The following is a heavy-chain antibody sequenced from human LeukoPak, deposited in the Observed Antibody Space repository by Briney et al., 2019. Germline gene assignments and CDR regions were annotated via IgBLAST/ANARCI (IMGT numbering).Heavy chain of an antibody. V-gene: IGHV3-23*01. D-gene: IGHD6-19*01. CDR2: TSDSGGST. CDR1: GFTFSTYA. Sequence: AGGSLRLSCAASGFTFSTYAMSWVRQAPGKGLEWVSTTSDSGGSTYYADSVKGRFTVSRDNSKNTLYVQMNSLRAEDTAVYYCAKDLGVAGMENFDHWGQGTLVTVSS. CDR3: AKDLGVAGMENFDH. J-gene: IGHJ4*02.